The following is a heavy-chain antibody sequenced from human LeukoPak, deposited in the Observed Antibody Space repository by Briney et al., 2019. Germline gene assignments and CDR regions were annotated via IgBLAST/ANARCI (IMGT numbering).Heavy chain of an antibody. CDR2: ISSSGSTI. D-gene: IGHD6-13*01. CDR3: ARVGVAAAPLRTGFDP. J-gene: IGHJ5*02. V-gene: IGHV3-48*04. Sequence: PGGSLRLSCAASGFTFSSYSMNWVRQAPGKGLEWVSYISSSGSTIYYADSVKGRFTISRDNAKNSLYLQMNSLRAEDTAVYYCARVGVAAAPLRTGFDPWGQGTLVTVSS. CDR1: GFTFSSYS.